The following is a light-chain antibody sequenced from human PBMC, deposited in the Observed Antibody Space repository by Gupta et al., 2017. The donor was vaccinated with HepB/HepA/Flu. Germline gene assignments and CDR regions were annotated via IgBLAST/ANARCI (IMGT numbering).Light chain of an antibody. V-gene: IGKV1-39*01. CDR3: QQSYSTLWT. CDR1: QSISSY. J-gene: IGKJ1*01. CDR2: AAS. Sequence: DLQMTQDPSSLSASVGDRVTITCRASQSISSYLNWYQQRPGKAPKLLIYAASSLQSGVPSRFSGSGSGTDFTLTISSLQPEDFATYYCQQSYSTLWTFGQGTKVDIK.